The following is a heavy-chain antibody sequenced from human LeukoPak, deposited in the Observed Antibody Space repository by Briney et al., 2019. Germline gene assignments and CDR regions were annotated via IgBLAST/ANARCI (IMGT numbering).Heavy chain of an antibody. Sequence: GGSLRLSCAASGFSFSAFEMNWVRQAPGKGLEWISHISTGGRTIYYADSVKGRFTISRDNAKNSLYLQMNSLGGEDTGVYYCARGSGYVLDYWTQGTLVTVSS. CDR1: GFSFSAFE. V-gene: IGHV3-48*03. CDR3: ARGSGYVLDY. CDR2: ISTGGRTI. J-gene: IGHJ4*02. D-gene: IGHD2-15*01.